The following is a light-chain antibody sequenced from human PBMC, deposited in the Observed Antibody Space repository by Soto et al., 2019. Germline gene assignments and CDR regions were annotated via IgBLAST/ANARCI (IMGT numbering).Light chain of an antibody. CDR2: ESS. Sequence: DIQLTQCPPSVSASVGDRVTITCGASQSISPFLNWYQCKPGKPPKLLIYESSNLRGGVSSRFSGSGSGTDLTLTIDRLQSDDFATHYCQPSPSALITFGQGTRLEI. J-gene: IGKJ5*01. CDR3: QPSPSALIT. CDR1: QSISPF. V-gene: IGKV1-39*01.